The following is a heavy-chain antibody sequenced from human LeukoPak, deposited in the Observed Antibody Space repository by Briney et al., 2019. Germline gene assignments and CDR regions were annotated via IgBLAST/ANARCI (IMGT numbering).Heavy chain of an antibody. CDR3: AKVVSEWSTLSF. CDR2: ISNSGSAT. Sequence: GGSLRLSCAASGFSFSSFAMNWVRQAPGKGLEWVSAISNSGSATYYADSVKGRFIISRDNSESTLFLQMNSLRAEDTAVYYCAKVVSEWSTLSFWGQGTLVTVSS. CDR1: GFSFSSFA. J-gene: IGHJ4*02. V-gene: IGHV3-23*01. D-gene: IGHD2-8*01.